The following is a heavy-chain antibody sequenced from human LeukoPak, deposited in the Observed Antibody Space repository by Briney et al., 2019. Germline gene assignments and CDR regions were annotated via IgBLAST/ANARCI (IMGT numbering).Heavy chain of an antibody. J-gene: IGHJ4*02. D-gene: IGHD2-21*01. CDR3: AKFLGRRGHFSHFDY. CDR2: ISGSGGST. V-gene: IGHV3-23*01. CDR1: GFTFSSYG. Sequence: PGGSLRPSCEASGFTFSSYGMSWVRQAPGKGLEWVSAISGSGGSTYYADSVKGRFTISRDNSKSTLYLQMNSLRAEHTAVYYCAKFLGRRGHFSHFDYWGQGTLVTVSS.